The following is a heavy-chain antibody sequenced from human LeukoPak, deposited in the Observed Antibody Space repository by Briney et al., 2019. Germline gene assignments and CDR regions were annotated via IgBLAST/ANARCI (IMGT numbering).Heavy chain of an antibody. CDR3: AGLAYCSSTSCYGFDP. CDR2: MNPNSGNT. V-gene: IGHV1-8*03. Sequence: ASVKVSCKASGYTFTSYDINWVRQATGQGLEWMGWMNPNSGNTGYAQKFQGRVTITRNTSISTAYMELSSLRSEDTAVYYCAGLAYCSSTSCYGFDPWGQGTLVTVSS. CDR1: GYTFTSYD. J-gene: IGHJ5*02. D-gene: IGHD2-2*01.